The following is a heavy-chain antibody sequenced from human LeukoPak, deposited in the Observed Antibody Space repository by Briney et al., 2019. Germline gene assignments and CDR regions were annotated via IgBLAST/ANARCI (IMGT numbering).Heavy chain of an antibody. CDR3: TTVRRFGESTFDY. D-gene: IGHD3-10*01. Sequence: GGSLRLSCAASGFTFSNAWMSWVRQAPGKGLEWIGRIKSKTDGGTTDYAAPVKGRFTISRDDSKNTLYLQMNSLKTENTAVYYCTTVRRFGESTFDYWGQGTLVTVSS. V-gene: IGHV3-15*01. CDR2: IKSKTDGGTT. CDR1: GFTFSNAW. J-gene: IGHJ4*02.